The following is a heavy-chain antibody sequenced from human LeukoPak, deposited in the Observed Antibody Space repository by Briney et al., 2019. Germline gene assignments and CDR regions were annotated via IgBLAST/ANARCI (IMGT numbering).Heavy chain of an antibody. D-gene: IGHD4-17*01. CDR3: ARGNWDGEYDTYYHYGMDV. CDR1: GFTFRNYG. Sequence: GRSLRLSCAASGFTFRNYGMHWVRQAPGKGLEWVALIWYEGSNMYYADSEKGRFTISRDNSENTLYLQMNRLRAEDTGVYYCARGNWDGEYDTYYHYGMDVWGKGTTVTVSS. V-gene: IGHV3-33*01. CDR2: IWYEGSNM. J-gene: IGHJ6*04.